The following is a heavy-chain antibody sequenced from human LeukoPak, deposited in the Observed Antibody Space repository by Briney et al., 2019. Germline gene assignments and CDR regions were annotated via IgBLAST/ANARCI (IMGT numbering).Heavy chain of an antibody. CDR3: AKCRVSSSGSADH. Sequence: ASVKVSCKASGYTFTSYSMHWVRQAPGLGLEWMGNINPSGGRTTYAQKFQGRVTMTSDTSTSTVYMELTNLRSEDTAVYYCAKCRVSSSGSADHRGQGTLITVSS. D-gene: IGHD6-19*01. CDR2: INPSGGRT. V-gene: IGHV1-46*01. J-gene: IGHJ5*02. CDR1: GYTFTSYS.